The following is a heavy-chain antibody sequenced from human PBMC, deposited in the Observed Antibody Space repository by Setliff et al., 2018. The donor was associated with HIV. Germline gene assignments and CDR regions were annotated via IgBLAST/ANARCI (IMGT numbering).Heavy chain of an antibody. D-gene: IGHD3-22*01. CDR1: GFTFSSYG. CDR2: IWYDGSNK. Sequence: GGSLRLSCAASGFTFSSYGMHWVRQAPGKGLEWVAVIWYDGSNKYYADSVKGRFTISRDNSKNTVYLQMNSLRAEDTAEYYCAKELAASGLGYFDSWGRGILVTVSS. J-gene: IGHJ4*02. V-gene: IGHV3-33*06. CDR3: AKELAASGLGYFDS.